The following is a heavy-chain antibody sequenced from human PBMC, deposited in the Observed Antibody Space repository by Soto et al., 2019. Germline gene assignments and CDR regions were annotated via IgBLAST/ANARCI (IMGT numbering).Heavy chain of an antibody. CDR1: GYIFTSYL. J-gene: IGHJ6*02. CDR2: IDPSDSYT. CDR3: AREEIVVVTDDISCMDV. V-gene: IGHV5-10-1*01. D-gene: IGHD2-2*01. Sequence: GDALNISCKFSGYIFTSYLIIWVRQMPGKGLEWMGRIDPSDSYTNYSPSFQGHVTISADKSISTAYLQWSSLKASDTSMYYCAREEIVVVTDDISCMDVWGQGTTVTVSS.